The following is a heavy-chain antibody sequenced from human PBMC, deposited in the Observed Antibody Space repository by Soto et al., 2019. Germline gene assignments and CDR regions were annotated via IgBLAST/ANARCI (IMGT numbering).Heavy chain of an antibody. V-gene: IGHV1-69*02. D-gene: IGHD3-22*01. CDR3: AGRLYYYDSSGGNSYYFDY. CDR2: IIPILGIA. J-gene: IGHJ4*02. Sequence: GASVKVSCKASGGTFSSYTISWVRQAPGQGLEWMGRIIPILGIANYAQKFQGRVTITADKSTSTAYMELSSLRSEDTAVYYCAGRLYYYDSSGGNSYYFDYWGQGTLVTVSS. CDR1: GGTFSSYT.